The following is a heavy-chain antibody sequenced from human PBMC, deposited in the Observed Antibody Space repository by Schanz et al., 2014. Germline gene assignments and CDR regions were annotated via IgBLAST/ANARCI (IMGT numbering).Heavy chain of an antibody. V-gene: IGHV3-23*04. CDR2: ISGSGVIT. Sequence: EVQLVESGGGLVQPGGSLRLSCATSGFTFSTYAMSWVRQAPGKGLEWVSGISGSGVITYYEDSVKGRFTISRDNSENTLYLQMNSLRAEDTAIYYCARDRDELDAFDIWGQGTMVTVSS. CDR3: ARDRDELDAFDI. J-gene: IGHJ3*02. CDR1: GFTFSTYA. D-gene: IGHD3-10*01.